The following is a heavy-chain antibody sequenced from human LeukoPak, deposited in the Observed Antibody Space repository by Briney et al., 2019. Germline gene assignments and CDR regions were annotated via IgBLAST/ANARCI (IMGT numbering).Heavy chain of an antibody. D-gene: IGHD6-19*01. J-gene: IGHJ6*03. Sequence: SQTLSLTCAISGDSVSSNSAAWNWIRQSPSRGLEWLGRTYYRSKWYNDYAVSVKSRITINPDTSKNQFSLQLNSVTPEDTAVYYCARDLYSSGWYGKNYYYYMDVWGKGTTVTVSS. CDR3: ARDLYSSGWYGKNYYYYMDV. CDR1: GDSVSSNSAA. CDR2: TYYRSKWYN. V-gene: IGHV6-1*01.